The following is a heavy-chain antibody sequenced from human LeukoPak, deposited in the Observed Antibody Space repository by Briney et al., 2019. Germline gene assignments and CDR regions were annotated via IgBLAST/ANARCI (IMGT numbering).Heavy chain of an antibody. Sequence: GGSLRLSCAASGFTFTSFAMNWVRQAPGKGLEWVSSISHSGGSTYYADSVKGRFTISRDNSKNSLYLQMNSLRTEDTALYYCAKDILERDYYYDSSGYLPDYWGQGTLVTVSS. CDR3: AKDILERDYYYDSSGYLPDY. V-gene: IGHV3-43*02. J-gene: IGHJ4*02. CDR2: ISHSGGST. D-gene: IGHD3-22*01. CDR1: GFTFTSFA.